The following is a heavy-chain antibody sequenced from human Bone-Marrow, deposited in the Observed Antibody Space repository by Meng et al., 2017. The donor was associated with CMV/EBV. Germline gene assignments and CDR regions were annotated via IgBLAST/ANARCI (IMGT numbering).Heavy chain of an antibody. J-gene: IGHJ3*02. CDR2: INTDGSSA. CDR3: ARDKVVGATTYDAFDI. Sequence: GGSLRPSCAASGFTFTTYWMHWARQAPGKGLVWVSRINTDGSSATYADSVKGRFTISRDNIKNTLYLQMNSLRADDTAVYYCARDKVVGATTYDAFDIWGQGTMVTVSS. D-gene: IGHD1-26*01. CDR1: GFTFTTYW. V-gene: IGHV3-74*01.